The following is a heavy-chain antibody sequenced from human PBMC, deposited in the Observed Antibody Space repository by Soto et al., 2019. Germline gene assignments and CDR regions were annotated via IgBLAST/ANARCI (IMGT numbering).Heavy chain of an antibody. CDR1: GGSISSYY. CDR2: IYYSGST. V-gene: IGHV4-59*01. J-gene: IGHJ4*02. CDR3: ARVSSWYSGYDMSHSSPYYFDY. D-gene: IGHD5-12*01. Sequence: SETLSLTCTVSGGSISSYYWSWIRQPPGKGLEWIGYIYYSGSTNYNPSLKSRVTISVDTSKNQFSLKLSSVTAADTAVYYCARVSSWYSGYDMSHSSPYYFDYWGQGTLVTVSS.